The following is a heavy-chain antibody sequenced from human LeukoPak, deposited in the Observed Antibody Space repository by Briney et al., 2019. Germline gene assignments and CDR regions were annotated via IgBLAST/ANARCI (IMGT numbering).Heavy chain of an antibody. J-gene: IGHJ3*02. D-gene: IGHD3-22*01. Sequence: GGSLRLSCAASGFTFSSYGMGWVRQAPGKGLEWVSAISGSGGSTYHADSVKGRFTISRDNSKNTLYLQMNTLRAEDTAVYYCAKDWIHYDSSGRRDAFDIWGQGTTVTVSS. CDR2: ISGSGGST. V-gene: IGHV3-23*01. CDR3: AKDWIHYDSSGRRDAFDI. CDR1: GFTFSSYG.